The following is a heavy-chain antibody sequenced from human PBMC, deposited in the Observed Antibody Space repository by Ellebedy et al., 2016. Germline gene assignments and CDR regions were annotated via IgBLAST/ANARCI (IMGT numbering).Heavy chain of an antibody. CDR2: IYYSGRT. Sequence: SETLSLXXTVSGGSISNGGYYWSWIRHLPGKGLKWIGYIYYSGRTSYNPSLKSRVTVSLDTSKNSFSLRLSSGTAADTALYYCARGGRSYSNRWGQGTLVTVSS. D-gene: IGHD4-11*01. V-gene: IGHV4-31*03. CDR1: GGSISNGGYY. CDR3: ARGGRSYSNR. J-gene: IGHJ4*02.